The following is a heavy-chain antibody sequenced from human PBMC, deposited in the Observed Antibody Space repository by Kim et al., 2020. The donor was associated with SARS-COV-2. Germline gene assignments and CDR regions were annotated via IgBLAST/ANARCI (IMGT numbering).Heavy chain of an antibody. Sequence: ASVKVSCKASGYDFRSYGVSWVRQAPGQGLEWMGRISVYNGNTKYAQKVQGRVTMTTDTSTSTAYMDLRSLRSDDTAVYYCARDPFAMWIQGVVGYYGMDVWGQGTTVIVSS. CDR3: ARDPFAMWIQGVVGYYGMDV. D-gene: IGHD3-10*01. J-gene: IGHJ6*02. CDR2: ISVYNGNT. CDR1: GYDFRSYG. V-gene: IGHV1-18*04.